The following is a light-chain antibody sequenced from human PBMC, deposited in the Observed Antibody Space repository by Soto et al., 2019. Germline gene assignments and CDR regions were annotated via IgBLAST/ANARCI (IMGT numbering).Light chain of an antibody. Sequence: DIVMTQSPDSLAASLGERATINCKSSQSVLYSSNNKNYLAWYQQKPGQPPKLLIYWASTGESGVPDRFSGSGSGTDFTLTISSLQAEDVAVYYCQQYYSTPRTFGQGTKVEIK. CDR2: WAS. V-gene: IGKV4-1*01. J-gene: IGKJ1*01. CDR3: QQYYSTPRT. CDR1: QSVLYSSNNKNY.